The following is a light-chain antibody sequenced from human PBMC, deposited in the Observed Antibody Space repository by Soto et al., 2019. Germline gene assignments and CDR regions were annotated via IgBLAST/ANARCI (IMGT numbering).Light chain of an antibody. CDR2: AAS. CDR1: QTVRNNY. CDR3: QQFISYPRT. Sequence: EFVLTQSPGTLSLSPAERATLSCRASQTVRNNYLAWYQQKPGKAPRILIYAASSRATGIPDRFSGGGSGTDCALAIGRLEPEEVAVNFCQQFISYPRTFGGVTMV. J-gene: IGKJ4*01. V-gene: IGKV3-20*01.